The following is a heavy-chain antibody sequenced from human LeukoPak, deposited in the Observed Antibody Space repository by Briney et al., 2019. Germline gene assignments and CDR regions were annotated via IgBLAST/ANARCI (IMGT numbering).Heavy chain of an antibody. V-gene: IGHV4-39*01. D-gene: IGHD3-9*01. Sequence: SETLSLTCTVSDGSVSNSLHYWRWIRQSPGKGLEWLGSIYYSGTTYDNPSLKSRVTISIDMAKNHFPMNLISATATDTAQYFCARQIGRDIFDFWGQGTLVTVSS. CDR1: DGSVSNSLHY. CDR2: IYYSGTT. CDR3: ARQIGRDIFDF. J-gene: IGHJ4*02.